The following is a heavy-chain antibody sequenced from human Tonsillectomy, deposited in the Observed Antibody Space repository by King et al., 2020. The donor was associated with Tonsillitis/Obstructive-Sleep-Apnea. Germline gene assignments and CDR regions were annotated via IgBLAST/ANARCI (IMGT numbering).Heavy chain of an antibody. CDR3: AGENQGESQREYWTGFSCYV. J-gene: IGHJ4*02. Sequence: VQLVESGGGVVQPGRSLRLSCAASGFPFSTYAMHWVRQAPGKGLEWVAVIWYDGSDKYYADSVKGRFTISRDNSKNTLYLQMNSLRAEDTAVYYCAGENQGESQREYWTGFSCYVWGQGTLVTVSS. CDR2: IWYDGSDK. V-gene: IGHV3-33*01. CDR1: GFPFSTYA. D-gene: IGHD3/OR15-3a*01.